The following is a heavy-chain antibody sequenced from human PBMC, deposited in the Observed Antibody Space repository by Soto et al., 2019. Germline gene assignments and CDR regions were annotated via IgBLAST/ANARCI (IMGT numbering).Heavy chain of an antibody. CDR3: AKGQVVVPAAMGY. CDR2: ISGSGGST. Sequence: GGSLRLSCAASGFTFSSYAMSWVRQAPGKGLEWVSAISGSGGSTYYADSVKGRFTISRDNSKNTLYLQMNGLRAEDTAVYYCAKGQVVVPAAMGYWGQGTLVTVSS. V-gene: IGHV3-23*01. CDR1: GFTFSSYA. D-gene: IGHD2-2*01. J-gene: IGHJ4*02.